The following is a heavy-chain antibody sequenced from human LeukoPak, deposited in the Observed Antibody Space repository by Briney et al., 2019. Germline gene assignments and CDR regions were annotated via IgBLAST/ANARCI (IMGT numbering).Heavy chain of an antibody. Sequence: ASVKVSCKASGCTFTSYYMHWVRQAPGQGLEWMGIINPSGGSTSYAQKFQGRVTMTRDMSTSTVYMELSSLRSEDTAVYYCARDGYSSGWYRNFDYWGQGTLVTVSS. CDR3: ARDGYSSGWYRNFDY. D-gene: IGHD6-19*01. J-gene: IGHJ4*02. V-gene: IGHV1-46*01. CDR2: INPSGGST. CDR1: GCTFTSYY.